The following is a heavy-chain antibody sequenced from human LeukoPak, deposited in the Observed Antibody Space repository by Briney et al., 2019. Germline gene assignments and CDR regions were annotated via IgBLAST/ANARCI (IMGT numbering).Heavy chain of an antibody. CDR1: GGSVSSGSYY. CDR3: ARGGGYSYVDY. CDR2: IYYSGST. V-gene: IGHV4-61*01. D-gene: IGHD5-18*01. J-gene: IGHJ4*02. Sequence: SETLSLTCTVSGGSVSSGSYYWSWIRQPPGKGLEWIGYIYYSGSTNYNPSLKSRVTISVDTSKNQFSLKLSSVTAADTAVYYCARGGGYSYVDYWGQGTLVTVSS.